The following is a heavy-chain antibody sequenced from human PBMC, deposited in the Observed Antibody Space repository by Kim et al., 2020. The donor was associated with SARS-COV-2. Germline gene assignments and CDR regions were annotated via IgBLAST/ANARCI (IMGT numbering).Heavy chain of an antibody. Sequence: GGSLRLSCAASGFTFSSYSMNWVRQAPGKRLEWVSSISSSSSYIYYADSVKGRFTISRDNAKNSLYLQMNSLRAEDTAVYYCARGPGSSWYFGISFDPWGQGTLVTVSS. D-gene: IGHD6-13*01. CDR3: ARGPGSSWYFGISFDP. CDR1: GFTFSSYS. V-gene: IGHV3-21*01. CDR2: ISSSSSYI. J-gene: IGHJ5*02.